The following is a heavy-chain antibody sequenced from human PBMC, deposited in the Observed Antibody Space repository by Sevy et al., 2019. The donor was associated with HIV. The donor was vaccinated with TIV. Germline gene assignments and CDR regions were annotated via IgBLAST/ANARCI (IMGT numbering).Heavy chain of an antibody. V-gene: IGHV4-61*09. CDR2: IYTSGST. D-gene: IGHD6-19*01. CDR3: ARGVPVPGGFDC. CDR1: SGSINRGNYY. J-gene: IGHJ4*02. Sequence: SETLSLTCTVSSGSINRGNYYWSWIRQPAGKGLEWVGHIYTSGSTNYNPSLKSRVTMSVDTSKNQFSLNVSSLTAADTARYYCARGVPVPGGFDCWGQGTLVTVSS.